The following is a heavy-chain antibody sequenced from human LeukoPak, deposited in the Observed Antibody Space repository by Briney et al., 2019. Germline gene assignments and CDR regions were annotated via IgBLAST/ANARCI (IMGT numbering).Heavy chain of an antibody. D-gene: IGHD1-26*01. V-gene: IGHV3-23*01. J-gene: IGHJ4*02. Sequence: GGSLRLSCLTSGFTLSTNAMSWVRQAPGKGLEWISGISGSGASTYYADSVKGRFTISRDDSRNTLYLQMNSLRGDDTAVYYCAKDVGKWVSLHFLDYWGQGTLVTVSS. CDR3: AKDVGKWVSLHFLDY. CDR1: GFTLSTNA. CDR2: ISGSGAST.